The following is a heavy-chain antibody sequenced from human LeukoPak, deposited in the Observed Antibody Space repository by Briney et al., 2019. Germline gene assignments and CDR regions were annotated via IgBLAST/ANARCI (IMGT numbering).Heavy chain of an antibody. CDR1: GYRFTSYD. J-gene: IGHJ4*02. V-gene: IGHV1-46*01. CDR3: ARDGPTAAPFDY. Sequence: ASVKVSCKASGYRFTSYDMHWVRQAPGQGLEWMGIINPSGGSTSCAQRFQGRVAMTRDTSTTTVHMEVNSLTSEDTAVYFCARDGPTAAPFDYWGQGTLVTVSS. CDR2: INPSGGST. D-gene: IGHD2-2*01.